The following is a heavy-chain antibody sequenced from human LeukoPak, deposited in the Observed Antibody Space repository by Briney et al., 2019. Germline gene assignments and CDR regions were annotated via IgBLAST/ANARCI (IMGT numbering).Heavy chain of an antibody. Sequence: PGGSLRLSCAASGFTFSSYWMNWVRQTPGKGLEWVSSISGDSTDIYYANSVMGRSTISRDNAKNSLFLQINSLRAEDTAIYYCARRGYSDSSGYDYWGQGTLVTVSS. CDR1: GFTFSSYW. J-gene: IGHJ4*02. D-gene: IGHD3-22*01. CDR2: ISGDSTDI. V-gene: IGHV3-21*01. CDR3: ARRGYSDSSGYDY.